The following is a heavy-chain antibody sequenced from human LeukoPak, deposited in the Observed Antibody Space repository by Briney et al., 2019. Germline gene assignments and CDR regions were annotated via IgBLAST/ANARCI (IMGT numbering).Heavy chain of an antibody. CDR2: IYYSGST. V-gene: IGHV4-39*01. Sequence: SETLSLTCTVSGGSISSSSYYWGWIRQPPGKGLEWIGSIYYSGSTYYNPSLKSRVTISVDTSKNRFSLKLSSVTAADTAVYYCARIYFLSSGWPYYFDYWGQGTLVTVSS. CDR1: GGSISSSSYY. CDR3: ARIYFLSSGWPYYFDY. D-gene: IGHD6-19*01. J-gene: IGHJ4*02.